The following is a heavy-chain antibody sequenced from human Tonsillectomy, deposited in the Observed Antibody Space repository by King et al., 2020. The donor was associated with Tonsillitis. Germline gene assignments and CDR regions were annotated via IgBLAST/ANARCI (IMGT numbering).Heavy chain of an antibody. CDR2: ISGYGDDT. J-gene: IGHJ6*03. Sequence: VQLVESGGGLVQPGGSLRLSCAASGVTFSSYAMNWVRQAPGKGLEWVSGISGYGDDTYYSDSVKGRFTVSRDNSQNTLYLQMNSLRAEATALYYCARDGFMSRYRSGMYDYYMDVWGKGTTVTVT. D-gene: IGHD5-18*01. CDR1: GVTFSSYA. V-gene: IGHV3-23*04. CDR3: ARDGFMSRYRSGMYDYYMDV.